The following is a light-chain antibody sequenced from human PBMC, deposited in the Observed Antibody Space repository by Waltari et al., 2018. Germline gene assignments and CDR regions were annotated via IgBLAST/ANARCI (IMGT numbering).Light chain of an antibody. J-gene: IGKJ1*01. CDR3: QQYNNWSPT. CDR1: QSVSNN. CDR2: GGS. Sequence: DIVMTQSPATLSVSPGERATLSCRASQSVSNNLAWYQQKPGQAPRLVIYGGSTRATGIPARFSGSGSGTEFTLTISSLQSEDFAVYYCQQYNNWSPTFGQGTKVEIK. V-gene: IGKV3-15*01.